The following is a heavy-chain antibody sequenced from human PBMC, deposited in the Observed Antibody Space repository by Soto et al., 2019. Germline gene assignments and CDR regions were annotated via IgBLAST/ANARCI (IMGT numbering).Heavy chain of an antibody. CDR1: GFSLSTSGVG. V-gene: IGHV2-5*02. CDR2: IYWDDDK. J-gene: IGHJ3*02. D-gene: IGHD6-19*01. CDR3: AREYSSGWYGGAFDI. Sequence: QITLKESGPTLVKPTQTLTLTCTVSGFSLSTSGVGVGWIRQPPGKALEWLALIYWDDDKRYSPSLKSRLTITKDTSKNQVVLTMTDMDPVDTATYYCAREYSSGWYGGAFDIWGQGTMVTVCS.